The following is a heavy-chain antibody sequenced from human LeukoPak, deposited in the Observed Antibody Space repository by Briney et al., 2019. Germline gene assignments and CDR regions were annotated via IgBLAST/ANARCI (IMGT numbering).Heavy chain of an antibody. CDR1: GVTFSSYS. J-gene: IGHJ4*02. CDR3: ARDLRFDY. CDR2: ISSGSNGI. V-gene: IGHV3-48*02. Sequence: GGSLRLSCAASGVTFSSYSMNWVRQAPGRGLEWVSYISSGSNGIYYADSVKGRFTISRDNAKTALYLQMKSLRDEDTAVYYCARDLRFDYWGQGTLVTVSS. D-gene: IGHD3-16*01.